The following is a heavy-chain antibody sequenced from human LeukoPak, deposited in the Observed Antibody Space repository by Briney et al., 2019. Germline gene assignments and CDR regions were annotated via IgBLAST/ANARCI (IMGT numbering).Heavy chain of an antibody. CDR3: AKPYYYGSRSYMDY. CDR2: ISSSSDYI. D-gene: IGHD3-10*01. V-gene: IGHV3-21*01. J-gene: IGHJ4*02. CDR1: GVTFSSYS. Sequence: PGGSLRLSCAASGVTFSSYSMNWVRQAPGKGLEWVSAISSSSDYIFYADSVQGRFTISRDNAVNSLFLQMNSLRAEDTAVYYCAKPYYYGSRSYMDYWGQGTLVTVSS.